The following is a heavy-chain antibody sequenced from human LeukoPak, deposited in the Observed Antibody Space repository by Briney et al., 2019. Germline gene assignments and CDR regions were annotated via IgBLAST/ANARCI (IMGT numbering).Heavy chain of an antibody. J-gene: IGHJ4*02. V-gene: IGHV3-9*01. CDR1: GFTFDDYA. CDR2: ISWNSGRI. CDR3: AKDISGTTGGD. D-gene: IGHD1-1*01. Sequence: GRSLRLSCAASGFTFDDYAMHWVRQAPGKGLEWVSGISWNSGRIGYADSVKGRFTISRDNAKNSLYLQMNSLRAEDTALYYCAKDISGTTGGDWGQGTLVTVSS.